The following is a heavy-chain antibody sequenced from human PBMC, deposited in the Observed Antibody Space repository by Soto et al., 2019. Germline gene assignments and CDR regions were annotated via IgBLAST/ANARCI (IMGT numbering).Heavy chain of an antibody. J-gene: IGHJ6*02. CDR3: ASWLKGPDIGNYYYGMDV. V-gene: IGHV1-69*12. Sequence: QVQLVQSGAEVKKPGSSVKVSCKASGGAFSDYAFSWVRQAPGQGLEWLGGIMPIFRAPDYPQKFQGRVTIPAEEFTRTAYMEMNSLRSEDTAVYYCASWLKGPDIGNYYYGMDVWGQGTTVTVS. D-gene: IGHD2-15*01. CDR1: GGAFSDYA. CDR2: IMPIFRAP.